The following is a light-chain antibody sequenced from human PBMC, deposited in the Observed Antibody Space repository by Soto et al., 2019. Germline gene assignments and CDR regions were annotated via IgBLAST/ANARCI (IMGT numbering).Light chain of an antibody. J-gene: IGLJ2*01. CDR1: NIGSKS. Sequence: SYELAQSPSVSVAPGKTASIPCGGNNIGSKSVHWYQQKPGQAPVLFIFYDSDRPSGIPERFSGSNSGNTATLTISRVEAGDEADYYCQVWDSSSDHVVFGGGTKLTVL. CDR2: YDS. V-gene: IGLV3-21*04. CDR3: QVWDSSSDHVV.